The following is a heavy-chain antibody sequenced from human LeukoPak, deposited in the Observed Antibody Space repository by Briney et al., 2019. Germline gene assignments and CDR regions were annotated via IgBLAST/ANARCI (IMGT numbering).Heavy chain of an antibody. D-gene: IGHD3-22*01. J-gene: IGHJ5*02. CDR2: ISDSGDNK. CDR1: GFSFSTYP. CDR3: AGWYDSNGYA. Sequence: GGSLRLSCAASGFSFSTYPMSWVRQAPGKGLDWVSAISDSGDNKQYADSVKGRFTIPRDNSKNTLYLQMNNLRVEDTAVYYCAGWYDSNGYAWGQGTLVTVSS. V-gene: IGHV3-23*01.